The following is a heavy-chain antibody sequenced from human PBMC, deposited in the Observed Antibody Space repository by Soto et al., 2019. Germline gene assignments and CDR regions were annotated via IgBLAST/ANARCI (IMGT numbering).Heavy chain of an antibody. CDR3: ARREHLFDTSGSSRYDFGY. J-gene: IGHJ4*02. Sequence: EVQLAQSGPEVKKPGESLKISCKGSGYSFTNYGIGWVRQMPGKGLEWMGNNYPGDADTRYSPSFQGQVTISADKSLNTAYLHWLSLKASDTSIYCCARREHLFDTSGSSRYDFGYWGQGTLVTVSS. CDR2: NYPGDADT. CDR1: GYSFTNYG. V-gene: IGHV5-51*03. D-gene: IGHD3-22*01.